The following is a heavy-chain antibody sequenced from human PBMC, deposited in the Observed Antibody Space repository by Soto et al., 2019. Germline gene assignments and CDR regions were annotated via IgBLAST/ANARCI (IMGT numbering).Heavy chain of an antibody. CDR1: GLTFSSYA. D-gene: IGHD3-22*01. J-gene: IGHJ3*02. Sequence: PGGSLRLSCAASGLTFSSYAMHWVRQAPGKGLEWVAVISYDGSNKYYADSVKGRFTISRDNSKNTLYLQMNSLRAEDTAVYYCAREFFPHSGYQNDAFDIWGQGTMVTVSS. V-gene: IGHV3-30-3*01. CDR3: AREFFPHSGYQNDAFDI. CDR2: ISYDGSNK.